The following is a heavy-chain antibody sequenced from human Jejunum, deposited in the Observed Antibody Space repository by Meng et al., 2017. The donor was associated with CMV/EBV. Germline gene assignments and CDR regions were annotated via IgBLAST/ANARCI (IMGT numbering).Heavy chain of an antibody. CDR1: GYS. Sequence: GYSMHWVRQAPGQGLWWIGWINPNSGGTNYAQSFQGRVTMTRDLSISTAYMELSRLTSDDPAIYYCAKDEVPAAIMYYYYSYGLDVWGQGTTVTVSS. J-gene: IGHJ6*02. CDR2: INPNSGGT. D-gene: IGHD2-2*02. V-gene: IGHV1-2*02. CDR3: AKDEVPAAIMYYYYSYGLDV.